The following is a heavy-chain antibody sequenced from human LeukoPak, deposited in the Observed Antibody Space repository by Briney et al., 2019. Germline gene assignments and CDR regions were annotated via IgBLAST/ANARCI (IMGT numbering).Heavy chain of an antibody. Sequence: GASVKVSCKASGYTFTSYYMHWVRQAPGQGLEWMGIINPSGGSTSYAQKFQGRVTMTRDTSTSTVYMELSSLRSEDTAVYYCARGLLPGYSYGYGLDYWGQGTLVTVSS. V-gene: IGHV1-46*01. D-gene: IGHD5-18*01. CDR3: ARGLLPGYSYGYGLDY. CDR1: GYTFTSYY. J-gene: IGHJ4*02. CDR2: INPSGGST.